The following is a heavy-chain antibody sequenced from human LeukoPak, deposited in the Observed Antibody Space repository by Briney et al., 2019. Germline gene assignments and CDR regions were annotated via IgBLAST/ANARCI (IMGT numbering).Heavy chain of an antibody. CDR3: ARSSTGILTGYYYYYGMDV. D-gene: IGHD3-9*01. J-gene: IGHJ6*02. V-gene: IGHV4-34*01. CDR2: INHSGST. Sequence: SETLSLTCAVYGGSFSGYYWSWIRQPPGKGLEWIGEINHSGSTNYNPSLKSRVTISVDTSKNQFSLKLSSVTAAGTAVYYCARSSTGILTGYYYYYGMDVWGQGTTVTVSS. CDR1: GGSFSGYY.